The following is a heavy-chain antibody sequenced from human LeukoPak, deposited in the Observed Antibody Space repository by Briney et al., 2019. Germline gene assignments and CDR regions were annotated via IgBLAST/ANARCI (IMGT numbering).Heavy chain of an antibody. CDR2: ISGSGGRT. Sequence: GGSKRLSCAASGFTFSSYAMTWIRQAPGKGLEWVSAISGSGGRTHYADSVKGRFTISRDNSKNTLYLKMNSLRAEDTAVYYCAKGHGWEASYYYYYMDVWGKGTTVTISS. D-gene: IGHD1-26*01. CDR3: AKGHGWEASYYYYYMDV. CDR1: GFTFSSYA. J-gene: IGHJ6*03. V-gene: IGHV3-23*01.